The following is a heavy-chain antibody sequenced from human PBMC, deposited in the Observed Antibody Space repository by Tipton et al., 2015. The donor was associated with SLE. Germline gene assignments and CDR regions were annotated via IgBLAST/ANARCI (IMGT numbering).Heavy chain of an antibody. CDR1: GGSISSYY. CDR2: IYYSGST. V-gene: IGHV4-59*01. CDR3: ARDVSRDWCCDL. D-gene: IGHD2-2*01. Sequence: TLSLTCTVSGGSISSYYWSWIRQPPGKGLEWIGDIYYSGSTNYDPSLKSRVTISVDTSKNQFSLKLSSATAADTAVYYSARDVSRDWCCDLWGWATLVTVAS. J-gene: IGHJ2*01.